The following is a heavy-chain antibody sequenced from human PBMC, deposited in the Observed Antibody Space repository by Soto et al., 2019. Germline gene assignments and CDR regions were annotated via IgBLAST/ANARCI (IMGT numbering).Heavy chain of an antibody. CDR2: INTDGSSA. V-gene: IGHV3-74*01. J-gene: IGHJ4*02. Sequence: EVQLVESGGGLVQPGASLRLSCTASGFTFSNYWMHWVRQAPGKGLVWVSRINTDGSSANYADSVKGRFTISRDNAKNALDLQMNRLRGEDTAVYYCARGPSEGTVTPCDYWGQGTLVTVSS. D-gene: IGHD4-17*01. CDR3: ARGPSEGTVTPCDY. CDR1: GFTFSNYW.